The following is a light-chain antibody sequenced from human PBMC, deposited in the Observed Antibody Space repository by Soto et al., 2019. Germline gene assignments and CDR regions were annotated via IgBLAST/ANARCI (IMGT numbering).Light chain of an antibody. Sequence: EIMMTQSPATRSVSPWERATLSCRASQSVSSNFAWYQQNPGQAPRLLIYGASTRATGIPARFSGSGSGAEFTLTINSLQSEDFAVYYCQKYNTWPRTFGQGTKVDIK. CDR1: QSVSSN. CDR2: GAS. V-gene: IGKV3-15*01. CDR3: QKYNTWPRT. J-gene: IGKJ1*01.